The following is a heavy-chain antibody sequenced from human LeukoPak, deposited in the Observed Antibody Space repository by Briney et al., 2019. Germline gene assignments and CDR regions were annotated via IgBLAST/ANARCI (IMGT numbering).Heavy chain of an antibody. D-gene: IGHD1-26*01. CDR2: IYDSGNT. V-gene: IGHV4-59*12. Sequence: SETLSLTCTVSGGSISSYYWSWIRQPPGKGLEWIGYIYDSGNTNNNPTLKSRVTISVDTSKNQFSLKLSSVTAADTAVYYCARVVGATPPYYFDYWGQGTLVTVSS. CDR1: GGSISSYY. J-gene: IGHJ4*02. CDR3: ARVVGATPPYYFDY.